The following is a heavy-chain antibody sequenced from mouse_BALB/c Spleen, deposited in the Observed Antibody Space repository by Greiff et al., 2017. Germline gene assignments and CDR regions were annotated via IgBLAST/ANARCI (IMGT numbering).Heavy chain of an antibody. CDR1: GYTFSSYW. Sequence: QVQLQQSGAELMKPGASVKISCKATGYTFSSYWIEWVKQRPGHGLEWIGEILPGSGSTNYNEKFKGKATFTADTSSNTAYMQLSSLTSEDSAVYYCARGITTRGYYFDYWGQGTTLTVSS. CDR3: ARGITTRGYYFDY. V-gene: IGHV1-9*01. CDR2: ILPGSGST. D-gene: IGHD2-4*01. J-gene: IGHJ2*01.